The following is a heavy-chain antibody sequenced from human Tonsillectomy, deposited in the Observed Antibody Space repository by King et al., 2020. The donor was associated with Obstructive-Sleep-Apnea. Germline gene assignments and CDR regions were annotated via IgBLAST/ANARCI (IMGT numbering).Heavy chain of an antibody. CDR2: IYNSGST. CDR1: VASISSGHYY. J-gene: IGHJ4*02. Sequence: VQLQESGPGLVKPSQTLSLTCTVSVASISSGHYYWSWIRQPPGKGLEWIGYIYNSGSTYYNPSLKSRVTISVDTSKNQFSLKLSSMTAADTAVHYCARAGGYSYGPHFDYWGQGTLVTVSS. D-gene: IGHD5-18*01. V-gene: IGHV4-30-4*01. CDR3: ARAGGYSYGPHFDY.